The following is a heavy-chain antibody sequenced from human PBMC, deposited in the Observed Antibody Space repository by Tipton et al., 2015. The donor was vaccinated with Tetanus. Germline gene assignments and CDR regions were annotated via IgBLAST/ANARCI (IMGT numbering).Heavy chain of an antibody. Sequence: LVQSSQTLSLTCTVSGDSITSSSYFWGWIRQPPGKGLEWVGHIFYTGSAHYNPSFESRVTISVDTSKNRFSLNLSSVTAADTAVYYCARVKGTYNHYGLDVWGQGTTVTVAS. CDR2: IFYTGSA. J-gene: IGHJ6*02. V-gene: IGHV4-61*05. CDR1: GDSITSSSYF. CDR3: ARVKGTYNHYGLDV. D-gene: IGHD3-10*01.